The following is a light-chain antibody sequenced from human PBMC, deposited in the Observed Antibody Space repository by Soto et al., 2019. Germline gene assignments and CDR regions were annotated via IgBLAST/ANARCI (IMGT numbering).Light chain of an antibody. CDR1: QSFRGL. J-gene: IGKJ5*01. CDR3: QQRHMWPIT. CDR2: DAY. Sequence: EIVLTQSPGTLSLSPRDRATLSCRASQSFRGLLAWYQQKPGQAPRLLIYDAYNRATGIPPRFSGSGSGTDFTLTISSLEPEDSAVYYCQQRHMWPITVGQGTRLEIK. V-gene: IGKV3-11*01.